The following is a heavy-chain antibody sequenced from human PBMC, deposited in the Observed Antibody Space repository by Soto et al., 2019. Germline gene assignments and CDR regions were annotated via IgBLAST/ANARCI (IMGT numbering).Heavy chain of an antibody. CDR1: GGSTSPYY. CDR3: ARGRPWELYDY. CDR2: IDYSGGA. Sequence: QVQLQESGPGLVKASETLSLTCTVSGGSTSPYYWSWLRQPPGKGLEWIGFIDYSGGARYNPSPKSRVTMSLDTSENQISLKLSSMTAADTAVYFCARGRPWELYDYWGQGTLVTVSS. J-gene: IGHJ4*02. D-gene: IGHD1-7*01. V-gene: IGHV4-59*01.